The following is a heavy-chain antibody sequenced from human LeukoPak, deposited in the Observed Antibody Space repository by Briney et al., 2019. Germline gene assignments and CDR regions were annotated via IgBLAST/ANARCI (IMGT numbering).Heavy chain of an antibody. Sequence: SETLSLTCTVSGGSISNKYWSWIRQPPGKGLEWIGYIYYSGSTNYNPSLKSRVTILVDTSKNQFSLKLSSVTAADTAVYFCARVAYYYYMDVWGKGTTVTVSS. CDR2: IYYSGST. CDR3: ARVAYYYYMDV. V-gene: IGHV4-59*01. J-gene: IGHJ6*03. CDR1: GGSISNKY.